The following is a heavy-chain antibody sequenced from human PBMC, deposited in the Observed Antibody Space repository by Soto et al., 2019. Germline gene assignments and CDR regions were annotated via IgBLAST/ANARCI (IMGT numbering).Heavy chain of an antibody. CDR2: IYYSGST. V-gene: IGHV4-59*12. CDR1: GGSISSYY. D-gene: IGHD3-10*01. J-gene: IGHJ5*02. Sequence: SETLSLACTVSGGSISSYYWSWIRQPPGKGLEWIGYIYYSGSTNYNPSLKSRVTISVDTSKNQFSLKLSSVTAADTAVYYCGRGRRYGSGSYYNEKKNNWFDPWGQGTLVTVSS. CDR3: GRGRRYGSGSYYNEKKNNWFDP.